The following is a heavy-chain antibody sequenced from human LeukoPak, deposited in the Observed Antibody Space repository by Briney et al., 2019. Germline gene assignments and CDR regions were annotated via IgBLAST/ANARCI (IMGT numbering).Heavy chain of an antibody. CDR3: ARGIRRNYYDSSGLYYFDY. D-gene: IGHD3-22*01. CDR1: GYSISSGYY. J-gene: IGHJ4*02. CDR2: IYHSGST. Sequence: SETLSLTCTVSGYSISSGYYWGWIRQPPGKGLEWIGSIYHSGSTYYNPSLKSRVTISVDTSKSQFSLKLSSVTAADTAVYYCARGIRRNYYDSSGLYYFDYWGQGTLVTVSS. V-gene: IGHV4-38-2*02.